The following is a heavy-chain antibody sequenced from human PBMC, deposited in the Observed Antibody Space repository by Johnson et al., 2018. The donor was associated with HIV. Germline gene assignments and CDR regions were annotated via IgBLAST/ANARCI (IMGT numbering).Heavy chain of an antibody. V-gene: IGHV3-30*02. D-gene: IGHD2-21*01. Sequence: QVQLVESGGGVVQPGGSLRLSCAASGFTFRNYAMHWVRQAPGKGLEWVAFIRSDGSNKYYADSVKGRFTISRDNSKNTVYLQMNSLRPYDTAVYYCERGGGCGGDCYSGDDAFDIWGQGTMVTVSS. J-gene: IGHJ3*02. CDR2: IRSDGSNK. CDR1: GFTFRNYA. CDR3: ERGGGCGGDCYSGDDAFDI.